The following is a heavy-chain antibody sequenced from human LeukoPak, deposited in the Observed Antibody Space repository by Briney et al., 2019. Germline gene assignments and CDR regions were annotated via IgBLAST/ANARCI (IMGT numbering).Heavy chain of an antibody. CDR3: ARDLASTGTQGWFDP. CDR1: GFTFSDYY. CDR2: LRNDGRSK. Sequence: PGGSLRLSCAASGFTFSDYYMSWIRQAPGKGLEWVASLRNDGRSKYYADSVKGRFTISTDNSKNTLYLLMNSLRAEDTAVYYCARDLASTGTQGWFDPWGQGTLVIVSS. V-gene: IGHV3-30*02. J-gene: IGHJ5*02. D-gene: IGHD6-13*01.